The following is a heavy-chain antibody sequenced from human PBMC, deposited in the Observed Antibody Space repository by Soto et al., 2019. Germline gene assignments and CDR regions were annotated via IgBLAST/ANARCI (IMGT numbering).Heavy chain of an antibody. D-gene: IGHD5-18*01. CDR3: AKELIRGYSYATIKLGFDY. Sequence: PGGSLRLSCAASGFTFSSYAMSWVRQAPGKGLEWVSAISGSGGSTYYADSVKGRFTISRDNSKNTLYLQMNSLRAEDMAVYYCAKELIRGYSYATIKLGFDYWGQGTLVTVSS. J-gene: IGHJ4*02. CDR1: GFTFSSYA. CDR2: ISGSGGST. V-gene: IGHV3-23*01.